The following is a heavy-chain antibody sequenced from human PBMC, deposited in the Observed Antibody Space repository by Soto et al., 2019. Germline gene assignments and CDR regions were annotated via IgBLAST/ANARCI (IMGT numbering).Heavy chain of an antibody. CDR1: GGSIRSYY. J-gene: IGHJ4*02. CDR2: IDYSGST. D-gene: IGHD4-17*01. Sequence: SETLSLNCTVSGGSIRSYYWSWILYHQWKGLECIGYIDYSGSTNYNPSLKSRVTISVDTSKNQFSLKLISVTAADTSVYSCARAPADYRVVDYWGQGTLVPVSS. V-gene: IGHV4-59*01. CDR3: ARAPADYRVVDY.